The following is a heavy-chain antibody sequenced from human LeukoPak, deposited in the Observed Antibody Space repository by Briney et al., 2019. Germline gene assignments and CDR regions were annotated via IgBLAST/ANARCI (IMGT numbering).Heavy chain of an antibody. CDR3: AKDLVPSSGSYYNYYYYYGMDV. Sequence: GGSLRLSCAASGFTFSSYGMHWVRQAPGKGLEWVAVISYDGSNKYYADSVKGRFTISRDNSKNTLYLQMNSLRAEDTAVYYCAKDLVPSSGSYYNYYYYYGMDVWGQGNTVTVSS. CDR2: ISYDGSNK. J-gene: IGHJ6*02. V-gene: IGHV3-30*18. D-gene: IGHD3-10*01. CDR1: GFTFSSYG.